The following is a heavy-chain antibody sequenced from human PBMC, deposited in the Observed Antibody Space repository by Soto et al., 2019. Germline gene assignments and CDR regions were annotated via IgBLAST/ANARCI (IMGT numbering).Heavy chain of an antibody. CDR1: GGSISSYY. CDR2: IYYSGST. D-gene: IGHD6-13*01. V-gene: IGHV4-59*01. J-gene: IGHJ4*02. CDR3: ARGVEIAAAVEFDY. Sequence: SETLSLTCTVSGGSISSYYWSWIRQPPGKGLEWIGYIYYSGSTNYNPSLKSRVTISVDTSKNQFSLKLSSVTAADTAVYYCARGVEIAAAVEFDYWGQGTLVTVSS.